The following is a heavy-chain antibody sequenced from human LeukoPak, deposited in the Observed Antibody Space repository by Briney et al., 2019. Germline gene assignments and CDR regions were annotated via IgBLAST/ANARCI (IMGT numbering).Heavy chain of an antibody. V-gene: IGHV1-8*03. CDR1: AYTFTSYD. CDR2: MNPNSGNT. J-gene: IGHJ4*02. CDR3: ARELVYCDGDCSHYFYY. Sequence: EASVKVSCKASAYTFTSYDINGVRQATGQGLEWMGWMNPNSGNTGYAQKFQGRVTITRNTSISTAYMELSSLRSEDTAVYYCARELVYCDGDCSHYFYYCVQGTLVTVSS. D-gene: IGHD2-21*02.